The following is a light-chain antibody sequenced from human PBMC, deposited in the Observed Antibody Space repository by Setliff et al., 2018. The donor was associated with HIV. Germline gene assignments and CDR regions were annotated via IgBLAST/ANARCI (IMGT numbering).Light chain of an antibody. CDR2: EVS. CDR1: SSDVGFYNY. V-gene: IGLV2-8*01. Sequence: QSALAQPPSASGSLGQSVTISCTGTSSDVGFYNYVSWYQQHPGKAPKVLIYEVSKRPSGVPDRFSGSKSGNSASLTVSGLQGEDEADYYCASYAGANNEVFGTGTKGTVL. J-gene: IGLJ1*01. CDR3: ASYAGANNEV.